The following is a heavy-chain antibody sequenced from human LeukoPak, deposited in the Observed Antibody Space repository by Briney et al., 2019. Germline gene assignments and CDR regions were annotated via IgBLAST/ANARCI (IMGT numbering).Heavy chain of an antibody. CDR1: GFTFSTSW. CDR2: ISYNGGST. V-gene: IGHV3-64*01. J-gene: IGHJ4*02. Sequence: GGSLRLSCAASGFTFSTSWMHWVRQAPGKGLEYISAISYNGGSTYYANSVKVRFTISRDNSKNTLYLQMGSLRAEDMAVYYCARGLIGVGSGWYGGYYFDYWGQGTLVTVSS. CDR3: ARGLIGVGSGWYGGYYFDY. D-gene: IGHD6-19*01.